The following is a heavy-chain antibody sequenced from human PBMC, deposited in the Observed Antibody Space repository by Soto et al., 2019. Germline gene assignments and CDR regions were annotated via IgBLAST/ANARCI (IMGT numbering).Heavy chain of an antibody. D-gene: IGHD2-2*01. V-gene: IGHV4-39*01. CDR1: GGSISGSSYY. J-gene: IGHJ5*02. CDR2: IHYTETT. CDR3: ARPHCSSSNCPNWFDP. Sequence: SETLSLTCTVSGGSISGSSYYWGWIRQPPGKGLEWIGSIHYTETTYYNPSLKSRVTISVDTSKNQLFLKLSSVTAADTAVYYCARPHCSSSNCPNWFDPWGQGTXVTVSS.